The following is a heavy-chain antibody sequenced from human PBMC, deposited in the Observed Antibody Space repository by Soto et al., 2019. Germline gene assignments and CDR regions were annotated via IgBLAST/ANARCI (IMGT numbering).Heavy chain of an antibody. J-gene: IGHJ1*01. CDR1: GGTFSSYA. V-gene: IGHV1-69*13. CDR2: IIPIFGTA. CDR3: ARDYYYDSSGYYSRLPFQH. D-gene: IGHD3-22*01. Sequence: ASVKVSCKASGGTFSSYAISWVRQAPGQGLEWMGGIIPIFGTANYAQKFQGRVTITADESTSTAYMELSSLRPGDTAVYYCARDYYYDSSGYYSRLPFQHWGQGTLVTVSS.